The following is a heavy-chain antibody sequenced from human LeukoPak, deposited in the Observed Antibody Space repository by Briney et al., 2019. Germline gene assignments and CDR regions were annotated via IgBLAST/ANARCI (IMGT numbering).Heavy chain of an antibody. J-gene: IGHJ6*03. CDR2: INPSDGST. CDR3: AGTAFYYYYMDV. D-gene: IGHD5-18*01. V-gene: IGHV1-46*03. Sequence: ASVKVSCKASGYTFTSYYMHWVRQAPGQGLEWMGIINPSDGSTSYAQKFQGRVTMTRDMSTSTVYMELSSLRSEDTAVYYCAGTAFYYYYMDVWGKGTTVTVSS. CDR1: GYTFTSYY.